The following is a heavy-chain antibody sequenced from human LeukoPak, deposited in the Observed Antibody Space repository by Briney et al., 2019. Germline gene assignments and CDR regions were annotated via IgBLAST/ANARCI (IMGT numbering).Heavy chain of an antibody. CDR3: AKDPRAMGRYFFDD. CDR1: EFTFNAYA. V-gene: IGHV3-23*01. J-gene: IGHJ4*01. Sequence: GGSLRLSCVGSEFTFNAYAMYWVRQRPGEGPEWVAMISSSGDATDYAESVKDRLSISRDNAKKTLYLQITRPRADDTAIYYCAKDPRAMGRYFFDDWGQGSLVTVSS. D-gene: IGHD3-16*01. CDR2: ISSSGDAT.